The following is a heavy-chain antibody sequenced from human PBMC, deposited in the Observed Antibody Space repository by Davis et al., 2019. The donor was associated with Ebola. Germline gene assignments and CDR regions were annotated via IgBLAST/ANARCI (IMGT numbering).Heavy chain of an antibody. CDR3: ARGHNYGFEY. CDR1: GYTFTGYN. Sequence: ASVKVSCKASGYTFTGYNMHWVRQAPGQGLEWMGRIISNIGDTNYAQNFQGRVTMTRDTSISTAYMELSRLTSDDTAVYYCARGHNYGFEYWGQGTLVIVSS. D-gene: IGHD5-18*01. J-gene: IGHJ4*02. V-gene: IGHV1-2*06. CDR2: IISNIGDT.